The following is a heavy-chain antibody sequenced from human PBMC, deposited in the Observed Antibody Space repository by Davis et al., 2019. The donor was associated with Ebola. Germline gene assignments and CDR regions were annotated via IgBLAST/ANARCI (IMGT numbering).Heavy chain of an antibody. V-gene: IGHV3-48*04. CDR2: ISSSGSTI. J-gene: IGHJ6*02. CDR3: ARASGSVYSSSWYPRYYYGMDV. CDR1: GFTFSSYS. Sequence: GESLKISCAASGFTFSSYSMNWVRQAPGKGLEWVSYISSSGSTIYYADSVKGRFTISRDNAKNSLYLQMNSLRAEDTAVYYCARASGSVYSSSWYPRYYYGMDVWGQGTTVTVSS. D-gene: IGHD6-13*01.